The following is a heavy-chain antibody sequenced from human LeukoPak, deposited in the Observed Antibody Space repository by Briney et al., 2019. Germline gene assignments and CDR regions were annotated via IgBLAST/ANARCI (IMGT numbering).Heavy chain of an antibody. CDR2: ISNNGGYT. CDR1: GFTFSSSA. V-gene: IGHV3-23*01. D-gene: IGHD2-15*01. CDR3: AKQLGYCSDGSCYFPY. J-gene: IGHJ4*02. Sequence: GGSLSLSCAASGFTFSSSAMSWVRQAPGKGLEWVSAISNNGGYTYYADSVQGRFTISRDNSKSTLCLQMNSLRAEDTAVYYCAKQLGYCSDGSCYFPYWGQGTLVTVS.